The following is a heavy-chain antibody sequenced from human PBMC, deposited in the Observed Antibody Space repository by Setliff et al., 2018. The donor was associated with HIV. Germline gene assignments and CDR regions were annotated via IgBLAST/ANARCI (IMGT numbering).Heavy chain of an antibody. Sequence: PSETLSLTCTVSGGSISSSVYYWGWIRQPPGKGLEWIGNIYYSGSTYYNPSPKSRITISVDTSKNQFSLKLSSVTAADTAVYYCARHYQHSWVGVDYYFMDVWGKGTTVTVSS. CDR3: ARHYQHSWVGVDYYFMDV. J-gene: IGHJ6*03. D-gene: IGHD1-26*01. V-gene: IGHV4-39*01. CDR1: GGSISSSVYY. CDR2: IYYSGST.